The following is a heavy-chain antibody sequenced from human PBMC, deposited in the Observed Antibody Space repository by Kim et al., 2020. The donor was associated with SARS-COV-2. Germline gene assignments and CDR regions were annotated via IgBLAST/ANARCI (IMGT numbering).Heavy chain of an antibody. D-gene: IGHD2-21*02. V-gene: IGHV1-2*06. CDR3: ARGWLLD. CDR1: GYTFTDYH. J-gene: IGHJ4*02. Sequence: ASVKVSCKASGYTFTDYHLHWVRQAPGQGLEWMGRIYPKSGDTNYAQKFQGRVTMTRDTSISTAYVELSRLTSDDTAVYYCARGWLLDWGQGTLVTVSS. CDR2: IYPKSGDT.